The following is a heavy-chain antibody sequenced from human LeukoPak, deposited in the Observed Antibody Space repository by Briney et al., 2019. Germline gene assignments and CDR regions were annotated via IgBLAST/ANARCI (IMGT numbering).Heavy chain of an antibody. V-gene: IGHV4-61*02. Sequence: SETLSLTCTVSGGSISSGSYYWSWIRQPAGKGLEWIGRIYTSGSTNYNPSPKSRVTISVDTSKNQFSLKLSSVTAADTAVYYCARGGDFWSGYYRTYFDYWGQGTLVTVSS. CDR2: IYTSGST. J-gene: IGHJ4*02. D-gene: IGHD3-3*01. CDR1: GGSISSGSYY. CDR3: ARGGDFWSGYYRTYFDY.